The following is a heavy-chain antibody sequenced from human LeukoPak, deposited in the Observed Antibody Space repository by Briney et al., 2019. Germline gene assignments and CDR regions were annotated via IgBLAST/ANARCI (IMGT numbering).Heavy chain of an antibody. CDR1: GFTFSDYY. Sequence: PGGSLRLSCAASGFTFSDYYMSWIRQAPGKGLEWVLYISSSSSYTNYADSVKGRFTISRDNANNSLCLQMTSLRAEDTAVYYSATDHSRWDPLTQFDYWGQGTLVTVSS. CDR3: ATDHSRWDPLTQFDY. J-gene: IGHJ4*02. V-gene: IGHV3-11*06. CDR2: ISSSSSYT. D-gene: IGHD6-13*01.